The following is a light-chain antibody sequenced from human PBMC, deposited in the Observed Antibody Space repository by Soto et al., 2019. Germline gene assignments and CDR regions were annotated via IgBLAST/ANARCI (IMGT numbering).Light chain of an antibody. V-gene: IGKV3-20*01. Sequence: EIVMTQSPATLSVSPGERVTLSCRARQSVGSNLAWYQQKPGQAPRLLIYGASNRATGIPDRFSGSGSGTDFTLTISRLEPEDSAVYYCQQYGSSGTFGQGTKVDIK. CDR3: QQYGSSGT. J-gene: IGKJ1*01. CDR2: GAS. CDR1: QSVGSN.